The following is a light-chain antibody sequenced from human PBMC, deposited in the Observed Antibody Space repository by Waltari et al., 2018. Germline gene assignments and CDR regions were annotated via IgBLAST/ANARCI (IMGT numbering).Light chain of an antibody. CDR3: QQYDKWLWT. Sequence: ELVMTQSPATLSVSPGERATLTCRASQGVGSNLAWYQQHPGQAPALLIFGASTRAPAIPARFMGRGSGTEFTLTISGLQSEDFAVYFCQQYDKWLWTFGQGTTVEIK. CDR1: QGVGSN. J-gene: IGKJ1*01. V-gene: IGKV3-15*01. CDR2: GAS.